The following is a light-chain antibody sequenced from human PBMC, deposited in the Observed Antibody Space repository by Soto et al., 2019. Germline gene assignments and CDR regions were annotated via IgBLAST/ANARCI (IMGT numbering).Light chain of an antibody. CDR1: QSVSSK. CDR2: GAS. V-gene: IGKV3-15*01. CDR3: HQYNKWPLIT. Sequence: TQGPATGAVSPGGGATVSCGVSQSVSSKLAWYQQKTGQAPRLLIYGASTRATGIPARFSGSGSGTEFTLTTSSLQPEDFAVYYCHQYNKWPLITFGQGTRLEIK. J-gene: IGKJ5*01.